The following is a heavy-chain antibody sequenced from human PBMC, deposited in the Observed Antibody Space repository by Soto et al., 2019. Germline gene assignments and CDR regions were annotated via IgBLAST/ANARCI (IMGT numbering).Heavy chain of an antibody. D-gene: IGHD6-13*01. V-gene: IGHV3-23*01. CDR3: ARMYSSSCDY. Sequence: EVQLLESGGDLVQPGGSLRLSCAASGFTFSTYAMRWVRQAPGKGLEWGSSITGSGDRTYYADSVKGRFTISRDNSQSTLHLQMNSLRAEDTAVYYCARMYSSSCDYWGQGTLVTVSS. CDR1: GFTFSTYA. CDR2: ITGSGDRT. J-gene: IGHJ4*02.